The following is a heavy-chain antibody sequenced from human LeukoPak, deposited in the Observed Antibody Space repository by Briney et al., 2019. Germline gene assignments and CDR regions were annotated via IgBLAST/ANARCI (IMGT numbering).Heavy chain of an antibody. J-gene: IGHJ4*02. V-gene: IGHV4-34*01. CDR2: INHSGST. D-gene: IGHD6-13*01. CDR1: GGSFSGYY. CDR3: ARGASAAGREFDY. Sequence: PSETLSLTCAVHGGSFSGYYWSWIRQPPGKGLEWIGEINHSGSTNYNPSLKSRVTISVDTSKNQFSLKLSSVTAADTAVYYCARGASAAGREFDYWGQGTLVTVSS.